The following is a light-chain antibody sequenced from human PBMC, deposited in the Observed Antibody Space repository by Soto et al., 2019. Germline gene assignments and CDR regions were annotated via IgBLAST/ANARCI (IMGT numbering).Light chain of an antibody. J-gene: IGKJ1*01. CDR2: GAS. CDR3: QQYGSSGWT. CDR1: QSVSSSY. V-gene: IGKV3-20*01. Sequence: EIVLTQSPGTLSLSPGERATLSCRASQSVSSSYLAWYQQKPGQAPRLLIYGASSRATGIPDRFSGSGSGTDYTLTISRLEPEDVAVYYCQQYGSSGWTCGQGTKVEIK.